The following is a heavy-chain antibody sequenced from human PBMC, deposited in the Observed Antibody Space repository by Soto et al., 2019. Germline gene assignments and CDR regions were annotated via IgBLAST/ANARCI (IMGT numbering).Heavy chain of an antibody. CDR2: IIPIFGST. CDR1: GGDFSNHA. Sequence: SVTVFCKGSGGDFSNHAITWVRRAPAPGLEWMGGIIPIFGSTSYEQKFQGSFTMTRDTSTSTVYMELSSLRYEDTAVCYCARAIRAGYNSPNTYGMDVWGQGTTVTVSS. D-gene: IGHD5-12*01. V-gene: IGHV1-69*05. CDR3: ARAIRAGYNSPNTYGMDV. J-gene: IGHJ6*02.